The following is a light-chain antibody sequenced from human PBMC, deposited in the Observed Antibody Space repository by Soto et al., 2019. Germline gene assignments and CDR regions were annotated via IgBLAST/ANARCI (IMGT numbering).Light chain of an antibody. CDR1: QSVSGN. J-gene: IGKJ4*01. V-gene: IGKV3-15*01. CDR3: QPYNNWPLT. Sequence: EIVMTQSPATLSVSPGERATLSCRASQSVSGNLAWYQQNPGQAPRLLIYDTSTRATGVPARFSGSRSGPEFTLTINSLQSEDFAIYYCQPYNNWPLTFGGGTKVDIK. CDR2: DTS.